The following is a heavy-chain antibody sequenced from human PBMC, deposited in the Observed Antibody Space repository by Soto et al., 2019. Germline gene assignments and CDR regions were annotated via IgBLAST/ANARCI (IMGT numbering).Heavy chain of an antibody. D-gene: IGHD6-6*01. Sequence: SVKVSCKASGGTFGSYAISWVRQAPGQGLEWMGGIIPMFDIIHFAQKFQGRVTITADEFTGTAYMELSSLRSEDTAVYYCAREADREYFDYWGQGTLVTVSS. J-gene: IGHJ4*02. CDR1: GGTFGSYA. CDR2: IIPMFDII. V-gene: IGHV1-69*13. CDR3: AREADREYFDY.